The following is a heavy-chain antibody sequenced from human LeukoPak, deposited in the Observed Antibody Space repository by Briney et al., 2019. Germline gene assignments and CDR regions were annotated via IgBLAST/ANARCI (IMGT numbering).Heavy chain of an antibody. CDR1: GFTFRSYA. CDR3: AKGVGYYYYMDV. V-gene: IGHV3-23*01. Sequence: GGSLRLSCAASGFTFRSYAMSWVRLAPGKGLEWVSATTGSGGSTYYADSVKGRFTISRDNSKNTLYLQMNSLRAEDTAVYYCAKGVGYYYYMDVWGKGTTVTVSS. CDR2: TTGSGGST. J-gene: IGHJ6*03.